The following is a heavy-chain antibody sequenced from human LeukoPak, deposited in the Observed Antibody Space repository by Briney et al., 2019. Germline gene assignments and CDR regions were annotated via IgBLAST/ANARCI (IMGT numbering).Heavy chain of an antibody. J-gene: IGHJ4*02. CDR3: AAYTGYCTNGVCYDYDY. D-gene: IGHD2-8*01. Sequence: SETLSLTCTVSGGSISVSNYYWGWIRQPPGKGLEWVGSLYYTGTTYYNPSLKSRVTISVDTSKNQFSLKLNSVTAADTAVYYCAAYTGYCTNGVCYDYDYWGQGTLVTVSS. V-gene: IGHV4-39*01. CDR1: GGSISVSNYY. CDR2: LYYTGTT.